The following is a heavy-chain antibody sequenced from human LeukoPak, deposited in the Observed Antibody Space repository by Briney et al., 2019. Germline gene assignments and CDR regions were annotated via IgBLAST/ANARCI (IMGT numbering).Heavy chain of an antibody. V-gene: IGHV3-30*18. CDR3: AKDSSTYLDY. J-gene: IGHJ4*02. D-gene: IGHD6-13*01. CDR1: GFTFSSYG. Sequence: PGGSLRLSCAASGFTFSSYGMPWVRQAPGKGLEWVAVISYDGSNKYYADSVKGRFTISRDNSKNTLYLQMNSLRAEDTAVYYCAKDSSTYLDYWGQGTLVTVSS. CDR2: ISYDGSNK.